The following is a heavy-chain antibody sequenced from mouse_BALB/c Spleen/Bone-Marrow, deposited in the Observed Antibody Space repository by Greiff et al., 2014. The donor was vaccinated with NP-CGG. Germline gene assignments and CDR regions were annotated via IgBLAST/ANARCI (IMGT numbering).Heavy chain of an antibody. V-gene: IGHV1S81*02. CDR1: GYSFTNYY. D-gene: IGHD1-1*01. Sequence: QVQLQQSGAELVKPGASVKLSCKASGYSFTNYYMNWVKRRPGQGLEWMGEINPSNGGTNFNEKFKNKATLTVDKSSSTAYMQLSSLTSEDSAVYYCTRSNYGYWYFDVWGAGTTVTVSS. CDR2: INPSNGGT. J-gene: IGHJ1*01. CDR3: TRSNYGYWYFDV.